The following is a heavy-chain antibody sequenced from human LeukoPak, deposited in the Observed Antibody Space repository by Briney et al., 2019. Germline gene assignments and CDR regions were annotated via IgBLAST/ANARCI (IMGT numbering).Heavy chain of an antibody. CDR2: ISSSGSTI. D-gene: IGHD3-3*01. CDR3: ARVRRRYDFWSGYDY. Sequence: GGSLRLPCAASGFTFSDYYMSWIRQAPGKGLEWVSYISSSGSTIYYADSVKGRFTISRDNAKNSLYLQMNSLRAEDTAVYYCARVRRRYDFWSGYDYWGQGTLVTVSS. CDR1: GFTFSDYY. J-gene: IGHJ4*02. V-gene: IGHV3-11*01.